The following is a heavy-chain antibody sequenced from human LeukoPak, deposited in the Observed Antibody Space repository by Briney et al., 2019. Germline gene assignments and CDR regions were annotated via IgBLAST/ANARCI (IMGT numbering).Heavy chain of an antibody. CDR1: GYTFINYD. Sequence: ASVKVSCKASGYTFINYDIRWVRQAPGQGLEWMGWISGYNGNTNYAQKFQGRVTMTTDTSTSTAYVELRSLRSDDTAVYYCAREVTHHVYYGMDVWGQGTTVTVSS. J-gene: IGHJ6*02. CDR3: AREVTHHVYYGMDV. CDR2: ISGYNGNT. V-gene: IGHV1-18*01. D-gene: IGHD4-23*01.